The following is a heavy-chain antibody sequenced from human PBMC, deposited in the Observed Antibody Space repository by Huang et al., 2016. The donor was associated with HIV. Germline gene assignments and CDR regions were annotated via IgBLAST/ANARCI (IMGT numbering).Heavy chain of an antibody. J-gene: IGHJ3*02. CDR1: GGSISSGGYY. D-gene: IGHD2-2*02. Sequence: QVQLQESGPGLVKPSQTLSLTCTVSGGSISSGGYYWSWIRQPPGKGLEWIGYIDYSGSTYYNPSLKSRVTRAVDTSKNQFSLKLSSVTAADTAVYYCARDTDGGRTFDIWGQGTMVTVSS. V-gene: IGHV4-30-4*08. CDR2: IDYSGST. CDR3: ARDTDGGRTFDI.